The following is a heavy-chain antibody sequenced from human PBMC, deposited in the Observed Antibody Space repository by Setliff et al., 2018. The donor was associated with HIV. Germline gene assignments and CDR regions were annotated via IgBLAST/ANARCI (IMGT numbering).Heavy chain of an antibody. V-gene: IGHV4-61*02. J-gene: IGHJ4*02. Sequence: LSLTCTVSGGSISSGRYYWSWIRQPAGKGLEWIGRIYTSGNTNYNPSLKSRVTISVDTSKNQLSLNLTSVTAADTAVYYCAGEYSSSSPFEYWGQGTLVTVSS. D-gene: IGHD6-6*01. CDR2: IYTSGNT. CDR3: AGEYSSSSPFEY. CDR1: GGSISSGRYY.